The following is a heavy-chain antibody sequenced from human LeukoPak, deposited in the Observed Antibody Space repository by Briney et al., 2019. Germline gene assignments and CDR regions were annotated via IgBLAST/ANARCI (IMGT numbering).Heavy chain of an antibody. J-gene: IGHJ4*02. V-gene: IGHV4-4*07. D-gene: IGHD3-10*01. CDR1: GGSISSYY. CDR3: ASSRRVPGVSIGYFDS. CDR2: IYTSGST. Sequence: PSETLSLTCTVSGGSISSYYWSWIRQPAGKGLEWIGRIYTSGSTNYNPSLKSRVTMSVDTSKNRFSLKLSSLTAADTALYYCASSRRVPGVSIGYFDSWGQGTLVTVSS.